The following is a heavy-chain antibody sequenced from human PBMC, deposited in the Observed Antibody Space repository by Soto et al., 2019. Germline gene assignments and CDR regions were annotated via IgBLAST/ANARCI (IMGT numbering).Heavy chain of an antibody. CDR2: IYYSGTT. D-gene: IGHD5-18*01. CDR3: ARVKGHGYPYCFDY. V-gene: IGHV4-31*03. Sequence: SETLSLTCTVSGDSINSGGYYWSWIRQHPGKGLEWIGYIYYSGTTYYSPSLESRTTISLDASKNQFSLKLSSVTAADTALYYCARVKGHGYPYCFDYWGQGTLVTVSS. J-gene: IGHJ4*02. CDR1: GDSINSGGYY.